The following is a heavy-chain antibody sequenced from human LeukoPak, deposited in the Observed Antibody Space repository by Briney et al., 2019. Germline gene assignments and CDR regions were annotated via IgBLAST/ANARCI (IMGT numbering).Heavy chain of an antibody. CDR1: GGSFSGYY. V-gene: IGHV4-34*01. CDR2: INHSGST. CDR3: ARGPRWSGYLNYYYYGMDV. J-gene: IGHJ6*02. D-gene: IGHD3-3*01. Sequence: SETLSLTCAVYGGSFSGYYWRWIRQPPGKGLEWIGEINHSGSTNYNPSLKSRVTISVDTSKNQFSLKLSSVTAADTAVYYCARGPRWSGYLNYYYYGMDVWGQGTTVTVSS.